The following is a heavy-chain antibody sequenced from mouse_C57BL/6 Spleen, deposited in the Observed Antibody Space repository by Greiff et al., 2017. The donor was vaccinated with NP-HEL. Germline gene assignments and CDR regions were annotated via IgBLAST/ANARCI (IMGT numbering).Heavy chain of an antibody. CDR2: INPSNGGT. CDR3: ARRVTAQVFSY. V-gene: IGHV1-53*01. D-gene: IGHD3-2*02. CDR1: GYTFTSYW. Sequence: QVQLQQPGTELVKPGASVKLSCKASGYTFTSYWMHWVKQRPGQGLEWIGNINPSNGGTNYNEKFKSKATLTVDKSSSTAYMPLRRLTSEDSSVYYCARRVTAQVFSYWGQGTLVTVSA. J-gene: IGHJ3*01.